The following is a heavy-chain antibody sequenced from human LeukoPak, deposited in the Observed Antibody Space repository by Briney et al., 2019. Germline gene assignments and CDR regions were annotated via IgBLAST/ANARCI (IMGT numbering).Heavy chain of an antibody. CDR2: ISIGSTHI. J-gene: IGHJ4*02. V-gene: IGHV3-21*05. Sequence: GGSLRLSCVASGFTFRTYTMSWVRQAPGRGLECVAYISIGSTHINYADSVKGRFTISRDDAKTSLYLLMHDLTVEDTAMYYCVRGIRSSSTFDYWGQGTLVTVSS. CDR1: GFTFRTYT. D-gene: IGHD3-10*01. CDR3: VRGIRSSSTFDY.